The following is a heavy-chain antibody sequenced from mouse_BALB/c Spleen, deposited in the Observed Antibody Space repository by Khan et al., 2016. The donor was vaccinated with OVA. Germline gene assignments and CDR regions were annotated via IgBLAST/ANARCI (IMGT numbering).Heavy chain of an antibody. Sequence: VQLKESGPGLVKPSQSLSLTCTVTGYSITSNYAWSWIRQFPGNKLEWMGYISYSGSTNYNPSLKSRISVTRDTSENQFFLQLNSVTTEDTATYYCARQNYYGYAVDYWGQGTSVTVSS. D-gene: IGHD1-1*01. CDR1: GYSITSNYA. CDR3: ARQNYYGYAVDY. V-gene: IGHV3-2*02. CDR2: ISYSGST. J-gene: IGHJ4*01.